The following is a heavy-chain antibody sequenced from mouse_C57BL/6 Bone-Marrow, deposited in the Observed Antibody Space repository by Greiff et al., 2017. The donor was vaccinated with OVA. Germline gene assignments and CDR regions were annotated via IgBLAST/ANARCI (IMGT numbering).Heavy chain of an antibody. CDR3: ARGGGSYAY. CDR2: IYPRSGNT. V-gene: IGHV1-81*01. Sequence: VKLMESGAELARPGASVKLSCKASGYTFTSYGISWVKQRTGQGLEWIGEIYPRSGNTYYNEKFKGKATLTADKSSSTAYMELRSLTSEDSAVYFCARGGGSYAYWGQGTTLTVSS. CDR1: GYTFTSYG. D-gene: IGHD1-1*02. J-gene: IGHJ2*01.